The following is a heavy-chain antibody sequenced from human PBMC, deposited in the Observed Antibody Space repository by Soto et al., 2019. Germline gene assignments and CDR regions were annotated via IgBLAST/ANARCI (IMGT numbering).Heavy chain of an antibody. D-gene: IGHD2-2*01. CDR3: AARKYCPSTTCFDY. V-gene: IGHV1-18*01. Sequence: ASVKVSCKASGYTFTRYGISWVRQAPGQGLEWMGWISGYNGDTKYAQKFQGRVTMTVDTSTTTAYMELRSLRAEDTAIYYCAARKYCPSTTCFDYWGQGTQVTVSS. CDR1: GYTFTRYG. CDR2: ISGYNGDT. J-gene: IGHJ4*02.